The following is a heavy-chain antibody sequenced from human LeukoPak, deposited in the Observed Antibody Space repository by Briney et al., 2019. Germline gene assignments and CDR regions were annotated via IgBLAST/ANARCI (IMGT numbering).Heavy chain of an antibody. J-gene: IGHJ4*02. D-gene: IGHD3-9*01. V-gene: IGHV4-34*01. CDR3: ARVGGYYDILTGYYY. CDR2: INHSGST. Sequence: SETLSLTCAVYGGSFSGYYCSWIRQPPGKGLEWIGEINHSGSTDYNPSLKSRVTISVDTSKNQFSLKLSSVTAADTAVYYCARVGGYYDILTGYYYWGQGTMVTVSS. CDR1: GGSFSGYY.